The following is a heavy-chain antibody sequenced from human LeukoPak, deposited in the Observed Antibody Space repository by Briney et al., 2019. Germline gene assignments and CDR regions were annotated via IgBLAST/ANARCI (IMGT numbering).Heavy chain of an antibody. V-gene: IGHV3-74*01. J-gene: IGHJ3*02. CDR3: ARSGGTYSFDM. Sequence: GGSLRLSCAASGFTFSRYWMHWIRQAPGKGLVWVSRIYTDGSNTTYADSVKGRFSISRDNATNTLYLQMNSLGAEDTAVYYCARSGGTYSFDMWGQGTMVTVSS. D-gene: IGHD1-26*01. CDR2: IYTDGSNT. CDR1: GFTFSRYW.